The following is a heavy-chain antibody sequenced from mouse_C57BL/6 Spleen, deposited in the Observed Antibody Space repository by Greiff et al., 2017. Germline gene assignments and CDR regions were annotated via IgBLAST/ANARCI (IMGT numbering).Heavy chain of an antibody. D-gene: IGHD3-1*01. J-gene: IGHJ4*01. CDR1: GYTFTSYW. CDR3: AISSSVYAMDY. V-gene: IGHV1-7*01. Sequence: QVQLKESGAELAKPGASVKLSCKASGYTFTSYWMHWVKQRPGQGLEWIGYISPSSGYTKYNQKFKDKATLTADKSSSTAYMQLSSLTYEDSAVYYCAISSSVYAMDYWGVGTSVTVSS. CDR2: ISPSSGYT.